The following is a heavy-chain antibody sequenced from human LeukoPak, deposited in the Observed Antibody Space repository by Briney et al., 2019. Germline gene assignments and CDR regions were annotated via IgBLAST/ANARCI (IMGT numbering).Heavy chain of an antibody. CDR1: GGSIINAAYY. V-gene: IGHV4-31*03. J-gene: IGHJ4*02. CDR2: IYYSGST. Sequence: SETLSLTCIVSGGSIINAAYYWSWIRQHPGKGLEWIGYIYYSGSTYYNPSLKSRVTISVDTSKNQFSLELSSVTAADTAVYYCARVAAATTNPRFDYWGQGTLVTVSS. D-gene: IGHD5-24*01. CDR3: ARVAAATTNPRFDY.